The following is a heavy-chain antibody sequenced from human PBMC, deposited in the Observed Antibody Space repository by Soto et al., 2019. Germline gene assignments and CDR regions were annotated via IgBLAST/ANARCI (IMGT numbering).Heavy chain of an antibody. CDR2: ISPKGGKT. CDR1: GFTFSNYD. V-gene: IGHV3-64D*06. CDR3: VKMSDY. Sequence: EVQLVESGGGLVQPGGSLRLSCSASGFTFSNYDVHWVRQAPGKGLEFVAGISPKGGKTYYTDSVKGRSTISRDNSKSTLFLQMSSLRPEDTAVYFCVKMSDYWGQGTLVTVSS. J-gene: IGHJ4*02.